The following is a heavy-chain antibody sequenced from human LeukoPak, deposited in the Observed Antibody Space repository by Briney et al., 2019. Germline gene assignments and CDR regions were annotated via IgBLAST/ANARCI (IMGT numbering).Heavy chain of an antibody. Sequence: PGRSLRLSCAASGFTFSSYAMHWVRQAPGKGLEWVAVISYDGSNKYYADSVKGRFTISRDNSKNTLYLQMNSLRAEDTAVYYCARGLYDSGTYYPFYFDSWGQGTLVSVSS. D-gene: IGHD3-10*01. CDR1: GFTFSSYA. J-gene: IGHJ4*02. CDR3: ARGLYDSGTYYPFYFDS. CDR2: ISYDGSNK. V-gene: IGHV3-30-3*01.